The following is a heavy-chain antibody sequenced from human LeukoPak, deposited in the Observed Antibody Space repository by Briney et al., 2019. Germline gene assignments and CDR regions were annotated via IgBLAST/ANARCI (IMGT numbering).Heavy chain of an antibody. CDR3: ATGNWNYDY. CDR2: ISGSGGTT. CDR1: GFTFSSYA. D-gene: IGHD1-7*01. V-gene: IGHV3-23*01. Sequence: GGSLSLSYAAAGFTFSSYAMRWVREAPGKGLEWVSAISGSGGTTYYADSVKGRFTISRDNSKNTLYLQMNSLRAEDTAVYYCATGNWNYDYWGQGTLVTVSS. J-gene: IGHJ4*02.